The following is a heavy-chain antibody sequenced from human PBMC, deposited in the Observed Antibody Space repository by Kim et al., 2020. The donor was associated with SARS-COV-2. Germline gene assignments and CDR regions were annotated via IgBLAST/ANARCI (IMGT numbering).Heavy chain of an antibody. CDR2: ISAYNGNT. CDR1: GYTFTSYG. Sequence: ASVKVSCKASGYTFTSYGISWVRQAPGQGLEWMGWISAYNGNTNYAQKLQGRVTMTTDTSTSTAYMELRSLRSDDTAVYYCARDGNTVTTLNWFDPWGQGTLVTVSS. V-gene: IGHV1-18*01. CDR3: ARDGNTVTTLNWFDP. D-gene: IGHD4-17*01. J-gene: IGHJ5*02.